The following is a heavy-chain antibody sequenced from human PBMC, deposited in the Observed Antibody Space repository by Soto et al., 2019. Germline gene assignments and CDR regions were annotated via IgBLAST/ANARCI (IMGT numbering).Heavy chain of an antibody. D-gene: IGHD2-15*01. CDR3: ARESVYCSGGSCYPTTDY. V-gene: IGHV3-48*01. CDR2: ISSSSSTI. Sequence: ESGGGLVQPGGSLRLSCAASGFTFSSYSMNWVRQAPGKGLEWVSYISSSSSTIYYADSVKGRFTISRDNAKNSLYLQMNSLRAEDTAVYYCARESVYCSGGSCYPTTDYWGQGTLVTVSS. CDR1: GFTFSSYS. J-gene: IGHJ4*02.